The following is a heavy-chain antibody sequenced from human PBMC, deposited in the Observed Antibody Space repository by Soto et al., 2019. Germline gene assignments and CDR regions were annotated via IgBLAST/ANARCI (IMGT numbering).Heavy chain of an antibody. CDR1: GDSVSSNSAA. J-gene: IGHJ6*02. CDR2: TYYRSKWYN. CDR3: ARKLLWFGELTYGMDV. D-gene: IGHD3-10*01. Sequence: QSQTLSLTCAISGDSVSSNSAAWNWIRQSPSRGLEWLGRTYYRSKWYNDYAVSVKSRITINPDTSKNQFSLQLNSVTPEDTAVYYCARKLLWFGELTYGMDVWGQGTTVTVSS. V-gene: IGHV6-1*01.